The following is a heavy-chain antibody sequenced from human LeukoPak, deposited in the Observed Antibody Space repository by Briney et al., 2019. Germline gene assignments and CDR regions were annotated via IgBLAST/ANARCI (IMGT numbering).Heavy chain of an antibody. D-gene: IGHD3-3*01. Sequence: PGGSLRLSCAASGFTFSSYAMSWVRQAPGKGLEWVSAISGSGGSTYYADSVKGRFTISRDNSKNTLYLQMNSLRAEGTAVYYCAKGWDFWSGYIDYWGQGTLVTVSS. CDR2: ISGSGGST. V-gene: IGHV3-23*01. CDR3: AKGWDFWSGYIDY. CDR1: GFTFSSYA. J-gene: IGHJ4*02.